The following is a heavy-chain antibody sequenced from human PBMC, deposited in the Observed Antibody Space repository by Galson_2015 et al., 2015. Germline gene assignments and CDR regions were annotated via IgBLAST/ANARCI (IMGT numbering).Heavy chain of an antibody. Sequence: SVKVSCKASGGTFSSYTISWVRQAPGQGLEWMGRIIPILGIANYAQKFQGRVTITADKSTSTAYMELSSLRSEDTAVYYCARVAACSRSCYSDYWGQGTLVTVSS. D-gene: IGHD2-15*01. CDR1: GGTFSSYT. V-gene: IGHV1-69*02. CDR2: IIPILGIA. CDR3: ARVAACSRSCYSDY. J-gene: IGHJ4*02.